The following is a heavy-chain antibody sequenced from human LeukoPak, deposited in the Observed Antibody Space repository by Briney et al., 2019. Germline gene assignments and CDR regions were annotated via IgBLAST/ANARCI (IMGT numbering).Heavy chain of an antibody. J-gene: IGHJ6*03. V-gene: IGHV4-4*07. CDR3: TRGGGRRGNGYYYMDV. CDR1: GGSISNYF. D-gene: IGHD2-8*01. CDR2: IFISGST. Sequence: SETLSLTCTVSGGSISNYFWSWIRQSAGKGPEWIGRIFISGSTNYNPSLKSRVTMSVDTSKNQFYLNLNSVTAADSAAYYCTRGGGRRGNGYYYMDVWGKGTTVTVSS.